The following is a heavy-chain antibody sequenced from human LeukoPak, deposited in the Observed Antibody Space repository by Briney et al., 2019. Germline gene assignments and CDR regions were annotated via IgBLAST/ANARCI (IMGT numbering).Heavy chain of an antibody. CDR3: ARDQITIFGVVTRPHPCDY. V-gene: IGHV3-30*02. CDR2: IRYDGSNK. CDR1: GFTFSSYG. D-gene: IGHD3-3*01. Sequence: PGGSLRLSCAASGFTFSSYGMHWVRQAPGKGLEWVAFIRYDGSNKYYADSVKGRFTISRDNSKNTLYLQMNSLRAEDTAVYYCARDQITIFGVVTRPHPCDYWGQGTLVTVSS. J-gene: IGHJ4*02.